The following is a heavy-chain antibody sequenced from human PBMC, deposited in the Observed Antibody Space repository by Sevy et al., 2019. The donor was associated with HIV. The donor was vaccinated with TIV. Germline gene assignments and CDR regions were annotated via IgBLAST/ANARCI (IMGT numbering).Heavy chain of an antibody. Sequence: GGSLRLSCAASGFTFSSYSMNWVRQAPGKGLEWVSSISSSSSHIYYADSVKGRFTISRDNAKNILYLEMNSLRTEDTAVYYCAKDFTGYNGMDVWGQGTMVTVSS. J-gene: IGHJ6*02. CDR3: AKDFTGYNGMDV. CDR2: ISSSSSHI. D-gene: IGHD1-1*01. CDR1: GFTFSSYS. V-gene: IGHV3-21*01.